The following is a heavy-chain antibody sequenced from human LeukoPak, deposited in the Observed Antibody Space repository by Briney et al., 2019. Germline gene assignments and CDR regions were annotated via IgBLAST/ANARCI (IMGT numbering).Heavy chain of an antibody. D-gene: IGHD3-16*02. Sequence: GGSLRLSCAASGFTFSAFAMTWVRQAPGKGLEWVSTITDDGYNTYSADSVKGRITFSRDNSKNTLSLQLRSLRAEDTAVYYCAKSGEYYDYVWGSYRLNYWGQGTLVTVSS. J-gene: IGHJ4*02. V-gene: IGHV3-23*01. CDR3: AKSGEYYDYVWGSYRLNY. CDR2: ITDDGYNT. CDR1: GFTFSAFA.